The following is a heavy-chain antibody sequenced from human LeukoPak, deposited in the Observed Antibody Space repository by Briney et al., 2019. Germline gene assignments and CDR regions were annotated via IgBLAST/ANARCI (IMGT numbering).Heavy chain of an antibody. D-gene: IGHD3-16*02. Sequence: PGGSLRLSCAAAGFTFYTHSMNWVRQAPGKGLEWVSYITSSSSTIHYADSVKGRFTISRDNAQSSLYLQMNGLRAEDTAAYYCATSMITIGGVIAYWGQGTLVTVSS. J-gene: IGHJ4*02. CDR2: ITSSSSTI. CDR1: GFTFYTHS. CDR3: ATSMITIGGVIAY. V-gene: IGHV3-48*04.